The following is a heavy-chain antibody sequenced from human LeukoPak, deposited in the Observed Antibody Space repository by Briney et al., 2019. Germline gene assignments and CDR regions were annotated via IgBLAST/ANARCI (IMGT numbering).Heavy chain of an antibody. CDR2: ISYDGSNK. J-gene: IGHJ6*02. V-gene: IGHV3-30*18. Sequence: GGSLRLSCAASGFTFSSYGMHWVRQAPGKGLEWVAVISYDGSNKYYADSVKGRFTISRDNSKNTLYLQMNSLRAEDTAVYYCAKEIESYYYDSSGYYPTHYYYYYGMDVWGQGTTVTVSS. D-gene: IGHD3-22*01. CDR3: AKEIESYYYDSSGYYPTHYYYYYGMDV. CDR1: GFTFSSYG.